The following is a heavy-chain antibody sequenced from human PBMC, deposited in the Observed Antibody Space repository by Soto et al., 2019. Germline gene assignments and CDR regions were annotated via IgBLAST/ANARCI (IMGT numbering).Heavy chain of an antibody. Sequence: SETLSLTCTVFGASITSGNYYWGWIRQPPGKGLQWIGSSSYTGNTYFNPSLRSRVTISFDTFKNQFSLKVTSVTAADTAVYYCADGGHLLGGQPNWFDPWGQGTLVTVSS. CDR2: SSYTGNT. CDR1: GASITSGNYY. V-gene: IGHV4-39*01. CDR3: ADGGHLLGGQPNWFDP. D-gene: IGHD2-15*01. J-gene: IGHJ5*02.